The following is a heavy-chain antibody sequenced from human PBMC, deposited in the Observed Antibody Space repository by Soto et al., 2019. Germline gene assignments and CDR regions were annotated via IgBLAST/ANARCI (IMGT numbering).Heavy chain of an antibody. J-gene: IGHJ4*02. D-gene: IGHD6-25*01. Sequence: QVQLHQWDAVLLKPSETLSLACSIYSGSFSGYYWSWIRQPPGKGLEWIGEISQSEHTNYSPSLKSRVSISIDTSKTQFSLNLASVSAADTAGYYCARAPKVSGSTQTRPDFWGQGTLVTVSS. CDR3: ARAPKVSGSTQTRPDF. V-gene: IGHV4-34*01. CDR1: SGSFSGYY. CDR2: ISQSEHT.